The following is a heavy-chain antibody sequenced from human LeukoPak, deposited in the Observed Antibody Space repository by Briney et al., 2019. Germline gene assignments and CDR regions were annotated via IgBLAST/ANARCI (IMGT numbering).Heavy chain of an antibody. CDR1: GFTVSSNY. D-gene: IGHD6-19*01. Sequence: GGSLRLSCAASGFTVSSNYMSWVRQAPGKGLEWVSVIYSCGSTYYADSVKGRFTISRDNSKNTLYLQTNSLRAEDTAVYYCARGASGWYPSYFDYWGQGTLVTVSS. J-gene: IGHJ4*02. V-gene: IGHV3-53*01. CDR2: IYSCGST. CDR3: ARGASGWYPSYFDY.